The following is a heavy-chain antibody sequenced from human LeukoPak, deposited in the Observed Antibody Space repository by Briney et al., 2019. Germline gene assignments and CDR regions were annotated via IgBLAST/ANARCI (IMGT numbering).Heavy chain of an antibody. CDR3: AKADYDSSGYCDY. J-gene: IGHJ4*02. Sequence: GRSLRLSCAASGFTFSSYGMHWVHQAPGKGLEWVAVISYDGSNKYYADSVKGRFTISRDNSKNTLYLQMNSLRAEDTAVYYCAKADYDSSGYCDYWGQGTLVTVSS. D-gene: IGHD3-22*01. CDR2: ISYDGSNK. V-gene: IGHV3-30*18. CDR1: GFTFSSYG.